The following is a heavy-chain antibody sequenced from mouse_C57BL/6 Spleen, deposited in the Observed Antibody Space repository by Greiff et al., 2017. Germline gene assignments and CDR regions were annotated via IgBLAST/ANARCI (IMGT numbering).Heavy chain of an antibody. D-gene: IGHD2-5*01. CDR1: GYTFTSYW. J-gene: IGHJ4*01. Sequence: QVHVKQPGAELVMPGASVKLSCKASGYTFTSYWMHWVKQRPGQGLEWIGEIDPSDSYTNYNQKFKGKSTLTVDKSSSAAYMQLSSLTSEDSAFYYCARWDMSNYGEDYAMDYWGQGTSVTVSS. CDR2: IDPSDSYT. CDR3: ARWDMSNYGEDYAMDY. V-gene: IGHV1-69*01.